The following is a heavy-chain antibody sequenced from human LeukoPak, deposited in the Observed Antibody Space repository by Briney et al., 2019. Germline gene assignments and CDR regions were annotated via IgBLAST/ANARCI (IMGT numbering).Heavy chain of an antibody. J-gene: IGHJ5*02. V-gene: IGHV1-46*03. CDR2: INPSGGST. CDR1: GYTFTSYY. D-gene: IGHD3-22*01. Sequence: ASVKVSCKASGYTFTSYYMHWVRQAPGQGLEWMGIINPSGGSTSYAQKFQGRVTMTRDTSTSTVYMELSSLRSEDTAVYYCARDLYSYDSSGCYYGWFDPWGQGTLVTVSS. CDR3: ARDLYSYDSSGCYYGWFDP.